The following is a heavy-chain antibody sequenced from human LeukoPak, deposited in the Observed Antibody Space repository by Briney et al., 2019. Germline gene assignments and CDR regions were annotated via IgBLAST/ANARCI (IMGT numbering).Heavy chain of an antibody. J-gene: IGHJ4*02. CDR1: GLTFSSYW. CDR2: IKQDGSEK. Sequence: GGSLRLSCAASGLTFSSYWMSWVRQAPGKGLEWVANIKQDGSEKYYVDSVKGRFTISRDNAKNSLYLQMNSLRAEDTAVYYCARDREFYYYGSGSYYAPHYFDYWGQGTLVTVSS. D-gene: IGHD3-10*01. V-gene: IGHV3-7*01. CDR3: ARDREFYYYGSGSYYAPHYFDY.